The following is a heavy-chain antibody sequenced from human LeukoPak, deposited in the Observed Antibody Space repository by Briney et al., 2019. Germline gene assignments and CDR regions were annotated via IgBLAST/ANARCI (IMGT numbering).Heavy chain of an antibody. CDR1: GGSISSSSYY. V-gene: IGHV4-39*07. CDR2: IYYSGST. Sequence: PSETLSLTCTVSGGSISSSSYYWGWIRQPPGKGLEWIGSIYYSGSTYYNPSLKSRVTISVDTSKNQFSLKLSSVTAADTAVYYCARGRPQRLVGATICWFDPWGQGTLVTVSS. D-gene: IGHD1-26*01. CDR3: ARGRPQRLVGATICWFDP. J-gene: IGHJ5*02.